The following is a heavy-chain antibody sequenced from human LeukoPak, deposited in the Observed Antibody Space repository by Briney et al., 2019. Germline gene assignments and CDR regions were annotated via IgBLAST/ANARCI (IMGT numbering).Heavy chain of an antibody. D-gene: IGHD3-10*01. CDR1: GFTFSSYW. CDR3: AREGYYGSGSPPSLYFDY. V-gene: IGHV3-30-3*01. Sequence: GGSLRLSCAASGFTFSSYWMNWARQAPGKGLEWVAVTSSDLNVKLYADSVKGRFTISRDNSRSTLYLQMNSLRPEDTAIYYCAREGYYGSGSPPSLYFDYWGQGTLVTVSS. J-gene: IGHJ4*02. CDR2: TSSDLNVK.